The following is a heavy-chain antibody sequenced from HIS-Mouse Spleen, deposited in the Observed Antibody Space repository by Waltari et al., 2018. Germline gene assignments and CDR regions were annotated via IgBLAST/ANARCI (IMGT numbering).Heavy chain of an antibody. CDR2: IDYSGRT. V-gene: IGHV4-39*07. J-gene: IGHJ2*01. CDR3: AREIPYSSSWYDWYFDL. Sequence: QLQLQESGPGLVKPSETLSLTCTVSGGSISSSSYYWGWIRQPPGKGLEWIGSIDYSGRTYYTPSLKSRGTISVDTSKNQFSRKLSSVTAADTAVYYCAREIPYSSSWYDWYFDLWGRDTLGTVSS. D-gene: IGHD6-13*01. CDR1: GGSISSSSYY.